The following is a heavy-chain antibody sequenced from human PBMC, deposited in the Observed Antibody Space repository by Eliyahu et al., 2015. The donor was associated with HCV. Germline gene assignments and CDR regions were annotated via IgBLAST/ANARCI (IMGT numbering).Heavy chain of an antibody. CDR1: GGSISSSSYY. CDR2: IYYSGST. V-gene: IGHV4-39*01. Sequence: QLQLQESGPGLVKPSETLSLTCTVSGGSISSSSYYWGWIRQPPGKGLEWIGSIYYSGSTYYNPSLKSRVTISVDTSKNQFSLKLSSVTAADTAVYYCARSSGGLNWFDPWGQGTLVTVSS. CDR3: ARSSGGLNWFDP. J-gene: IGHJ5*02. D-gene: IGHD2-15*01.